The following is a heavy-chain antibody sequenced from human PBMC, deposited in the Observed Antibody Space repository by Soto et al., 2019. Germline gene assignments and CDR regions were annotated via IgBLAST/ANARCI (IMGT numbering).Heavy chain of an antibody. J-gene: IGHJ4*02. V-gene: IGHV3-21*06. CDR2: MSTSGRYI. Sequence: PVGSLRLSCGDSGFTFSSYTFNWVRQAPGKGLEWVSSMSTSGRYIFYADSLKGRFTISRDNAKSTLYLQVNSLRAEDTAVYYCARGGYSFGYTFDYWGQGTLVTVSS. CDR3: ARGGYSFGYTFDY. CDR1: GFTFSSYT. D-gene: IGHD5-18*01.